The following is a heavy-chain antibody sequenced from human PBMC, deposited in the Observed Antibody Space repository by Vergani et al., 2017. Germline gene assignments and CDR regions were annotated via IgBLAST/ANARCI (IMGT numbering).Heavy chain of an antibody. D-gene: IGHD6-13*01. Sequence: QVQLVESGGGVVQPGRSLRLSCAASGFTFSSYGMHWVRQAPGKGLEWVAVISYDGSNKYYADSVKGRFTISRDNSKNTLYLQMNSLRAEDTAVYYCAKGPQGWMGVKQQLDPGGGDYFDYWGQGTLVTVSS. CDR1: GFTFSSYG. V-gene: IGHV3-30*18. CDR3: AKGPQGWMGVKQQLDPGGGDYFDY. CDR2: ISYDGSNK. J-gene: IGHJ4*02.